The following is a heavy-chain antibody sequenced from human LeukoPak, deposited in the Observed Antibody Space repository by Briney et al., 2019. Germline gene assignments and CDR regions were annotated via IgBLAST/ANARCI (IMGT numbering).Heavy chain of an antibody. V-gene: IGHV4-59*01. CDR1: GASIGSFY. CDR2: IYNSGST. Sequence: SETLSLTCTVSGASIGSFYWSWIRQPPGKGLEWIGYIYNSGSTSYSPSLKSRVTISADTSKSQFSLRLSSVTAADTAVYYCTRGEGWLPDYWGQGTLVTVSS. J-gene: IGHJ4*02. CDR3: TRGEGWLPDY. D-gene: IGHD5-24*01.